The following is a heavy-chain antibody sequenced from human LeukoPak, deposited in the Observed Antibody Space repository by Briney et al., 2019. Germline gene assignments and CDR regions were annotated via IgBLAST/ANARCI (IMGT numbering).Heavy chain of an antibody. CDR1: GYSFTSYW. CDR2: IYPGDSDT. D-gene: IGHD3-9*01. J-gene: IGHJ4*02. V-gene: IGHV5-51*01. CDR3: ARAFQGPRYFDWLPNFDY. Sequence: GESLKISCKGSGYSFTSYWIGWVRQMPGKGLEWMGIIYPGDSDTRYSPSFQGQVTISADKSISTAYLQWSSLKASDTAMYYCARAFQGPRYFDWLPNFDYWGQGTLVTVSS.